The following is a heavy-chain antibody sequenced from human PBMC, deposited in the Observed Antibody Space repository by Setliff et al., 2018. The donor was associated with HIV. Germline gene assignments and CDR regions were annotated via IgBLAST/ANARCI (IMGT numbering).Heavy chain of an antibody. V-gene: IGHV3-74*01. CDR1: GFTFSSYW. CDR2: VNSDGSRA. J-gene: IGHJ4*02. D-gene: IGHD3-10*01. CDR3: ARSWGSGSYPY. Sequence: GGSLRLSCAASGFTFSSYWMHWVRQVPGKGLVWVSSVNSDGSRAIYADSVKGRFTISRDNSKNTLYLQMNSLSAEDTAVYYCARSWGSGSYPYWGQGTLVTVS.